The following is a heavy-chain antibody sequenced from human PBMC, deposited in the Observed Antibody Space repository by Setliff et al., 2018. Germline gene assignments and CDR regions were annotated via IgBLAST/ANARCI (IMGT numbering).Heavy chain of an antibody. D-gene: IGHD3-9*01. CDR3: ARHLGLKTYYDIFSDAFDI. J-gene: IGHJ3*02. CDR1: GYSFTSYW. CDR2: IYPGDSDT. Sequence: GESLTISCKGSGYSFTSYWIGWVRQMPGKGLEWMGIIYPGDSDTRYSPSLQGQVTISADKSISTAYLQWSSLKASDTAMYYCARHLGLKTYYDIFSDAFDIWGQGTMVTVSS. V-gene: IGHV5-51*01.